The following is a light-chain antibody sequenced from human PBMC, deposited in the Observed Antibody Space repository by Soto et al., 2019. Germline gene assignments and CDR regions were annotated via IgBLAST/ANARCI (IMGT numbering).Light chain of an antibody. V-gene: IGKV1-5*01. J-gene: IGKJ1*01. CDR1: QSISIW. Sequence: EIQITQSPSTLSASVGDRVTITCRASQSISIWLAWYQQKPGKAPNLLIHDASSLESGVPSRFSGSGSGTDFTLTISSLQPDDVATYYCQKYDSAPWAFGQGTKVDIK. CDR2: DAS. CDR3: QKYDSAPWA.